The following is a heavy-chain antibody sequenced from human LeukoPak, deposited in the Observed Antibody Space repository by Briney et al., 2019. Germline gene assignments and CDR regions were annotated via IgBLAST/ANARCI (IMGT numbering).Heavy chain of an antibody. Sequence: SETLSLTCTVSGGSITSGGYCWSWIRQHPAKGLEWIGYIYSSGDTYYNPSLKNRTTISLDTSENQFILSLSSVTAADTDVYYCVGDGNYVDYWGQGTLVTVSS. V-gene: IGHV4-31*03. CDR2: IYSSGDT. CDR3: VGDGNYVDY. J-gene: IGHJ4*02. CDR1: GGSITSGGYC.